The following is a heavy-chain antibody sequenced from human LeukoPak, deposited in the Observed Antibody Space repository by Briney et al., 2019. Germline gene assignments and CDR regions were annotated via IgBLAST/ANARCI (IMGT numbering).Heavy chain of an antibody. Sequence: GGSLRLSCAASGFTFSSYWMNWARQAPGKGLEWVASINHNGNVNYYVDSVKGRFTISRDNAKNSLYLQMSNLRAGDTAVYFCARGGGLDVWSQGATVTVSS. D-gene: IGHD3-16*01. CDR1: GFTFSSYW. CDR2: INHNGNVN. J-gene: IGHJ6*02. CDR3: ARGGGLDV. V-gene: IGHV3-7*03.